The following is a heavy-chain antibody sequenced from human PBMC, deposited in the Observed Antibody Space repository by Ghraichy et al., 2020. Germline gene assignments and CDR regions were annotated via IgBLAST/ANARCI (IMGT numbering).Heavy chain of an antibody. CDR1: GFTFSSYS. D-gene: IGHD2-15*01. V-gene: IGHV3-21*01. Sequence: GGSLRLSCAASGFTFSSYSMNWVRQAPGKGLEWVSSISSSSSYIYYADSVKGRFTISRDNAKNSLYLQMNSLRAEDTAVYYCAREGILGYCSGGSCYPGHYYGMDVWGQGTTVTVSS. CDR3: AREGILGYCSGGSCYPGHYYGMDV. CDR2: ISSSSSYI. J-gene: IGHJ6*02.